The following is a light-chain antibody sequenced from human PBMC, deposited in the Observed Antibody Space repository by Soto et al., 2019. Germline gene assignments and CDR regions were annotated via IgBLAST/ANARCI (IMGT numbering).Light chain of an antibody. CDR1: QSISIW. CDR3: QQYNSYRT. J-gene: IGKJ1*01. CDR2: DAS. Sequence: IQITQSPSSLPASVGDRVTITCRARQSISIWLAWYQQKPGKAPRLLIYDASILESGVPSRFSGSGSGTEFTLTISSLQPDDFATYYCQQYNSYRTFGQGTKVDIK. V-gene: IGKV1-5*01.